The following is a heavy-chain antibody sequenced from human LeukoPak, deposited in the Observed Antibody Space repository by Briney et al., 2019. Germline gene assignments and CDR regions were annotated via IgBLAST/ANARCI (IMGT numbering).Heavy chain of an antibody. CDR1: GGSFSGYY. J-gene: IGHJ5*02. CDR2: INHSGST. CDR3: ARGYCSSASCYVLWSNWFDP. D-gene: IGHD2-2*01. Sequence: SETLSLTCAVYGGSFSGYYWSWIRQPPGKGLEWIGEINHSGSTNYNPSLKSRVTISVDTSKNQFSLKLSSVTAADTAVYYCARGYCSSASCYVLWSNWFDPWGQGTLVTVSS. V-gene: IGHV4-34*01.